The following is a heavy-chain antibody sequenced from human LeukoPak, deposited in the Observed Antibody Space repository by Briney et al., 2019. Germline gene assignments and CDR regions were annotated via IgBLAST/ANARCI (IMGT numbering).Heavy chain of an antibody. V-gene: IGHV3-15*01. D-gene: IGHD3-22*01. J-gene: IGHJ4*02. CDR1: GFTFTNAW. CDR2: IKSKTDGGTA. CDR3: TKYYYDSSGYLYYFDY. Sequence: PGGSLRLSCAASGFTFTNAWMSWVRQAPGKGLEWVGRIKSKTDGGTADYAAPVKGRFTISREDSKNTLYLQMDSLKTENTAVYYCTKYYYDSSGYLYYFDYWGQGTLVTVSS.